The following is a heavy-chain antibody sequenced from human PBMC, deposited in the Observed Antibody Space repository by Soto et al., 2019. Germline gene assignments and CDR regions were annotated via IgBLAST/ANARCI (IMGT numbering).Heavy chain of an antibody. V-gene: IGHV3-74*01. CDR2: IDINGRGT. CDR3: ATVFDF. CDR1: GFTLSGHW. J-gene: IGHJ4*02. Sequence: EMQLVESGGGLVQPGGSLRLSCAASGFTLSGHWIHWVRQAPGKGLEWVSRIDINGRGTSYADSVKDRFTISTDNAKNTVYLQMNSLRAEDTAVYYCATVFDFWGQGTLVTVSS. D-gene: IGHD4-17*01.